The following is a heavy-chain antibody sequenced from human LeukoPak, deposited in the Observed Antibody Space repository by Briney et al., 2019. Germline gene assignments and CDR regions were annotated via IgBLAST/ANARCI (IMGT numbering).Heavy chain of an antibody. CDR3: ARGHRVRSGSSWPVV. D-gene: IGHD6-13*01. J-gene: IGHJ6*02. CDR2: MNPNSGNT. Sequence: GASVKVSCKASGYTFTSYDINWVQQATGQGLEWMGWMNPNSGNTGYAQKFQGRVTMTRNTSISTAYMELSSLRSEDTAVYYCARGHRVRSGSSWPVVWGQGTTVTVSS. CDR1: GYTFTSYD. V-gene: IGHV1-8*01.